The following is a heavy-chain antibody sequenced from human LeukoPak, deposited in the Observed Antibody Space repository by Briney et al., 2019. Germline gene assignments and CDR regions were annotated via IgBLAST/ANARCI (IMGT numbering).Heavy chain of an antibody. V-gene: IGHV1-3*01. Sequence: ASVKVSCKASGYTFTNYALHWVRQAPGQGLEWMGWINAGNGDTKYSQKFQARVTITRDTSANTAYMELSSLRSEDTAVYYCARVVPPSANYGDYPFDYWGQGTLVTVSS. CDR3: ARVVPPSANYGDYPFDY. CDR1: GYTFTNYA. CDR2: INAGNGDT. D-gene: IGHD4-17*01. J-gene: IGHJ4*02.